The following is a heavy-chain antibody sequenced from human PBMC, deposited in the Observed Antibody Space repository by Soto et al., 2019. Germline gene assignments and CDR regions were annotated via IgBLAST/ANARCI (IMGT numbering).Heavy chain of an antibody. CDR2: INSSGGST. J-gene: IGHJ4*02. Sequence: QVQLVQSGAEVKKPGASMKVSCKASGYIFANHYIHWVRQAPGQGLEWMGIINSSGGSTNDLQNFQGRGTMKRDTSTSTVYMELSSLRSEDTAVYFCARADYYDGSGFYYDYGGQGTLVTVSS. CDR1: GYIFANHY. CDR3: ARADYYDGSGFYYDY. D-gene: IGHD3-22*01. V-gene: IGHV1-46*01.